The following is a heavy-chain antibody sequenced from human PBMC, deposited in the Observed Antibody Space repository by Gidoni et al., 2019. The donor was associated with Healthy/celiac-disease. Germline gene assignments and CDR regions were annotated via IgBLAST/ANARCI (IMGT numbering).Heavy chain of an antibody. J-gene: IGHJ4*02. D-gene: IGHD3-22*01. V-gene: IGHV3-7*03. Sequence: EVQLVESGGGLVQPGGSLRLPCAASGFTFSSYSMTWVRQAPGKGLEWGANIEENGNEKNYVDSVKGRFTISRDNAKNSLYLQMNSLGAEDTAVYYCVRGRYYTDNWGQGTLVTVSS. CDR2: IEENGNEK. CDR3: VRGRYYTDN. CDR1: GFTFSSYS.